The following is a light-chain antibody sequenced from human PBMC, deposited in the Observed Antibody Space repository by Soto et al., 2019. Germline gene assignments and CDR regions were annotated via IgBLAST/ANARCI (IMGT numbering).Light chain of an antibody. CDR3: QTWDTGARVV. Sequence: QTVVTQSPSASASLGASVKLTCTLSSGHSSYAIAWHQQQPEKGPRYLMKLSSDGSHSKGDGIPDRFSCSSSGAERYLTISSLQSEDEADYYCQTWDTGARVVFGGGTKLTVL. J-gene: IGLJ2*01. CDR2: LSSDGSH. CDR1: SGHSSYA. V-gene: IGLV4-69*01.